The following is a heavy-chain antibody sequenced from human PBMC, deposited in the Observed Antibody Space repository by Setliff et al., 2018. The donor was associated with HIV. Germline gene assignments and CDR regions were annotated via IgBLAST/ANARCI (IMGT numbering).Heavy chain of an antibody. V-gene: IGHV3-33*01. CDR3: ARDLGVGSMGQDAFDI. CDR1: GFTFSSYG. J-gene: IGHJ3*02. CDR2: IWYDGSNK. Sequence: GSLRLSCAASGFTFSSYGMHWVRQAPGKGLEWVAVIWYDGSNKYYVDSVKGRFTISRDNSKNTLYLQMNSLRAEDTAVYYCARDLGVGSMGQDAFDIWGQGTMVTVSS. D-gene: IGHD1-26*01.